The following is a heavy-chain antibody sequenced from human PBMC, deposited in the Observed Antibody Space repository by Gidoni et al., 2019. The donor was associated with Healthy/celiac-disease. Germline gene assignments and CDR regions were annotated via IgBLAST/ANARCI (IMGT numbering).Heavy chain of an antibody. CDR2: IYYSGST. J-gene: IGHJ4*02. D-gene: IGHD1-26*01. V-gene: IGHV4-31*03. CDR3: ARGVGATTVDY. CDR1: GGSISSGGYY. Sequence: QVQLQESGPGLVKPSQTLSLTCTVSGGSISSGGYYWSWIRQPPGKGLEWIGDIYYSGSTYYNPSLKSRFTISVDTSKNQFSLKLSSVTAADTAVYYCARGVGATTVDYWGQGTLVTVSS.